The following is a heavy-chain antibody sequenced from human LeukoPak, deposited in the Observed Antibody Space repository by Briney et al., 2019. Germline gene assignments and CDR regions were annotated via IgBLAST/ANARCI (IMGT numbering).Heavy chain of an antibody. D-gene: IGHD3-22*01. CDR1: GYSISSGYN. Sequence: PSETLSLTCSVSGYSISSGYNWGWIRQPPGKGLEWIGEIYHSGSTNYNPSLKSRVTISVDKSKNQFSLKLSSVTAADTAVYYCARAWSRDSSGRYAFDIWGQGTMVTVSS. CDR2: IYHSGST. J-gene: IGHJ3*02. V-gene: IGHV4-38-2*02. CDR3: ARAWSRDSSGRYAFDI.